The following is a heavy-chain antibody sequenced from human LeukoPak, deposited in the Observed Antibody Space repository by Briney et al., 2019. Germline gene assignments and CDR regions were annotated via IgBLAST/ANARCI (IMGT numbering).Heavy chain of an antibody. D-gene: IGHD2-2*01. CDR2: IYHSGST. CDR1: GYSISSGYY. Sequence: SETLSPTCAVSGYSISSGYYWGWIRQPPGKGLEWIGSIYHSGSTYYNPSLKSRVTISVDTSKNQFSLKLSSVTAADTAVYYCASLQVPAAIGIDYWGQGTLVTVSS. CDR3: ASLQVPAAIGIDY. J-gene: IGHJ4*02. V-gene: IGHV4-38-2*01.